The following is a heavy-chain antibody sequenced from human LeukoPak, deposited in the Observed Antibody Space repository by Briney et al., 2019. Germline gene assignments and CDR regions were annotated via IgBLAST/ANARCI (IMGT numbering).Heavy chain of an antibody. D-gene: IGHD6-13*01. CDR3: ARGIAAAGTWFDP. J-gene: IGHJ5*02. CDR1: GFTFSSYS. Sequence: GGYLRLSCAASGFTFSSYSMNWVRQAPGKGLEWVSSISSSGSYIYYADSVKGRFTISRDNAKNSLYLQMNSLRAEDTAVYYCARGIAAAGTWFDPWGQGTLVTVSS. V-gene: IGHV3-21*01. CDR2: ISSSGSYI.